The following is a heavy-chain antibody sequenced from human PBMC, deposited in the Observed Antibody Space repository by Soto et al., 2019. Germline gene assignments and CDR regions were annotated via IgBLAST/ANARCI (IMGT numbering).Heavy chain of an antibody. J-gene: IGHJ5*02. Sequence: VKVSCKASGYTFTGYFMHRVRQAPGQGLEWMGCINPNSGATKYAQKFQGRVTLTRDTSINTAYMEMSMLRSDDTAVYYCARGGGTILAPLPWGQGTLVTVSS. CDR3: ARGGGTILAPLP. CDR2: INPNSGAT. D-gene: IGHD3-3*01. CDR1: GYTFTGYF. V-gene: IGHV1-2*02.